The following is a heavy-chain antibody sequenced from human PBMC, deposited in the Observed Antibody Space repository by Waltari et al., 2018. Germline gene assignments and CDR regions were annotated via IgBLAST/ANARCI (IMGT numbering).Heavy chain of an antibody. CDR1: GFTFSSYG. Sequence: QVQLVESGGGVVQPGGSLRLSCAASGFTFSSYGMHWVRQAPGKGLEGVAFIRYDGRNKYYADSVKGRFTISRDNSKNPLYLKMNSLRAEDTAVYYCAKDLGYCGGDCSQPFDYWGQGTLVTVSS. V-gene: IGHV3-30*02. CDR3: AKDLGYCGGDCSQPFDY. J-gene: IGHJ4*02. CDR2: IRYDGRNK. D-gene: IGHD2-21*01.